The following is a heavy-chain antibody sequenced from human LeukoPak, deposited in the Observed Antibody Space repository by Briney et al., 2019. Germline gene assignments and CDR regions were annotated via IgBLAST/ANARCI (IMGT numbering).Heavy chain of an antibody. V-gene: IGHV3-23*05. Sequence: GGSLRLSCGASGFTFSDSAMRWVRQAPGKGLEWVSSIDRSGTNTFYADSVKGRFTISRDNSKNTVYLYMVSLRAEDTAMYYCAKGVSGPQYYFHFWGQGNMVTVSS. CDR3: AKGVSGPQYYFHF. J-gene: IGHJ4*02. CDR1: GFTFSDSA. CDR2: IDRSGTNT. D-gene: IGHD2/OR15-2a*01.